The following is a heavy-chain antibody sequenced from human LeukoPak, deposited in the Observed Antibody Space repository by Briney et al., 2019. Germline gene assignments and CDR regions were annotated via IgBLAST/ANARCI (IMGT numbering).Heavy chain of an antibody. CDR2: IRSKAYGGTT. J-gene: IGHJ4*02. Sequence: GRSLRLSCTASGFTFGDYAMSWVRQAPGKGLEWVGFIRSKAYGGTTEYAASVKGRFTISRDDSKSIAYLQMNSLKTEDTAVYYCTRTRGYFDYWGQGTLVTVSS. V-gene: IGHV3-49*04. CDR3: TRTRGYFDY. D-gene: IGHD2-2*01. CDR1: GFTFGDYA.